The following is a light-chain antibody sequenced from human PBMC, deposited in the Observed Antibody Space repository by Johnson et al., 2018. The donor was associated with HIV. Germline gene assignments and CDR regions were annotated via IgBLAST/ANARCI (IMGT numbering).Light chain of an antibody. CDR3: GTWDSSLSAGV. Sequence: HSVLTQPPSVSAAPGQKVTISCSGSSSNIGTNFVSWYQQFPGAAPKLLIYENNKRPSGIPDRFSASKSGTSATLGITGLQTGDEADYYCGTWDSSLSAGVFGTGTKVTVL. CDR2: ENN. CDR1: SSNIGTNF. V-gene: IGLV1-51*02. J-gene: IGLJ1*01.